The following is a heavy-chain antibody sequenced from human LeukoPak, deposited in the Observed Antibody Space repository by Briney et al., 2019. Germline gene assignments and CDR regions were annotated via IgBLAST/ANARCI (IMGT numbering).Heavy chain of an antibody. CDR1: GFTFSNYT. Sequence: GGSLRLSCAASGFTFSNYTMHWVRQAPGKGLEWVSSISITSNHIYYVDSVKGRFTISRDNAKNSLYLQNNSLRAEDTAVYYCARGHLCGSVICYYCGFGYWRQRPVVTVSS. V-gene: IGHV3-21*01. CDR3: ARGHLCGSVICYYCGFGY. D-gene: IGHD2-2*01. J-gene: IGHJ4*02. CDR2: ISITSNHI.